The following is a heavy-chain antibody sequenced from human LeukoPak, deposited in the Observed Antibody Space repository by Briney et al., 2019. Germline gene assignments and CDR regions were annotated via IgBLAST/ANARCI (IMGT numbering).Heavy chain of an antibody. CDR1: GFTVSSNY. CDR2: IYSGGST. Sequence: GSLRLSCAASGFTVSSNYMSWVRQAPGKGLEWVSVIYSGGSTYYADSVKGRFTISRDNGKKSLYLQMNSLRAEDTAVYYCARDGDFWSAQGAFDVWGQGTMVTVYS. CDR3: ARDGDFWSAQGAFDV. J-gene: IGHJ3*01. V-gene: IGHV3-53*01. D-gene: IGHD3-3*01.